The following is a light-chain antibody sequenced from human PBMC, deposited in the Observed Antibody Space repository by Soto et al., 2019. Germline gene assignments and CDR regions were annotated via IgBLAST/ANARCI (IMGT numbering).Light chain of an antibody. V-gene: IGKV3-15*01. CDR2: GAS. J-gene: IGKJ1*01. CDR3: QEYNIWPWA. Sequence: DTLMTQSPATLYVSPGERDTLSCRASQSVNSNLAWYQQKLGQAPRVLIYGASTRATGIPDRFSGSGSGTEFILTISRVQSEDFAVYYCQEYNIWPWAFGQGTKVDIK. CDR1: QSVNSN.